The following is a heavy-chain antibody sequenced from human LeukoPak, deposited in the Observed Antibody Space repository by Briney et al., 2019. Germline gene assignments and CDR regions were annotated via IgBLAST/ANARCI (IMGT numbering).Heavy chain of an antibody. Sequence: GGSLRLSCAASGFTFSSYAMSWVRQAPGKGLEWVSGISGRGGSTYYADSVKGRFTISRDNSKNTLYLQMTSLRAEDTAVYYCVRGISGTGDYWGQGTLVIVSS. J-gene: IGHJ4*02. CDR3: VRGISGTGDY. CDR1: GFTFSSYA. V-gene: IGHV3-23*01. CDR2: ISGRGGST. D-gene: IGHD2-15*01.